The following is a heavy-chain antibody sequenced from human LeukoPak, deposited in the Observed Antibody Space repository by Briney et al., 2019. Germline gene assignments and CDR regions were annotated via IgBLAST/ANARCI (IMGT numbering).Heavy chain of an antibody. D-gene: IGHD1-26*01. CDR1: GGTFSSYA. Sequence: ASVKVSCKASGGTFSSYAISWVRQAPGQGLEWMGWINPNSGGTNYAQKFQGRVTMTRDTSISTAYMELSRLRSDDTAVYYCARDVGATPSPWGQGTLVTVSS. CDR2: INPNSGGT. J-gene: IGHJ5*02. V-gene: IGHV1-2*02. CDR3: ARDVGATPSP.